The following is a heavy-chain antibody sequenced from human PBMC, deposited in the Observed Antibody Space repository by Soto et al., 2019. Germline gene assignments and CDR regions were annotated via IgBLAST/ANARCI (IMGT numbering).Heavy chain of an antibody. CDR2: ISPYTGNT. V-gene: IGHV1-18*01. D-gene: IGHD3-16*01. CDR3: VLVDDYVTPTHQDV. CDR1: GYIFVNYG. J-gene: IGHJ6*01. Sequence: QVQLVQSGDEVKKPGASVKVSCKASGYIFVNYGIAWVRQAPGQGLEWMGWISPYTGNTHSATKIQGRITMTTDTSMNAAYMDLGSLTSDDTAVYYCVLVDDYVTPTHQDVWGQGTKGTVSS.